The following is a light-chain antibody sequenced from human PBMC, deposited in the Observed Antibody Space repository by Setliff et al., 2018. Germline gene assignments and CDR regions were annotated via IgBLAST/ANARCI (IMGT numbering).Light chain of an antibody. CDR3: LLYYGATAV. J-gene: IGLJ2*01. Sequence: QAVVTQEASLTVSPGGTVTLTCGSSTGAVTNSHYPYWFQQKPGQAPRTLIYDTSIRHSWTPARFSGSLLGGKAALTLSGAQPEDEADYYCLLYYGATAVFGGGTKVTVL. CDR2: DTS. CDR1: TGAVTNSHY. V-gene: IGLV7-46*01.